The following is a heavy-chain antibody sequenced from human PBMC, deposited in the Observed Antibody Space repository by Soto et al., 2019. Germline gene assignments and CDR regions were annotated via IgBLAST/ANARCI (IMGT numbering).Heavy chain of an antibody. CDR2: ISGNGGVA. D-gene: IGHD3-3*01. V-gene: IGHV3-23*01. Sequence: GGSLRLSCVASGFNFNIYAMSWVRQAPGRGLECVSGISGNGGVAYYADSVKGRFTISRDNSKNTLYLQMSSLRGEDSGVYYCARGTTLAIFDYGMDVWGQGTTVTVSS. CDR3: ARGTTLAIFDYGMDV. CDR1: GFNFNIYA. J-gene: IGHJ6*02.